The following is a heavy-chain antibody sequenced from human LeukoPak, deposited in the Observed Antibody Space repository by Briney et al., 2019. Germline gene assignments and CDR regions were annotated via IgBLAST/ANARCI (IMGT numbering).Heavy chain of an antibody. J-gene: IGHJ4*02. CDR2: ISVNGHI. CDR1: GFAFDDYA. CDR3: AKCRHCITTSCYTSFDC. V-gene: IGHV3-9*01. D-gene: IGHD2-2*02. Sequence: GRSLRLSCAASGFAFDDYAMHWCRQPPGKGLEWVSGISVNGHIDYADSVKGRFTISRDNAKSSLYLQMNSLRAEDTVLYYCAKCRHCITTSCYTSFDCWGQGTLVTVYS.